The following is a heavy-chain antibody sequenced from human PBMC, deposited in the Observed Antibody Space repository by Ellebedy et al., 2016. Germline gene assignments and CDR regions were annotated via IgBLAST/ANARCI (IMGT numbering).Heavy chain of an antibody. V-gene: IGHV4-34*01. J-gene: IGHJ4*02. CDR1: GGSFSGYY. CDR2: INHIGSIGSI. Sequence: SETLSLTCAVYGGSFSGYYWSWIRRPPGKGLEWIGEINHIGSIGSIHYNPSLKSRVTISVDTSKNQFSLRLSSVTAADTAVYYCARDSGYPDYWGQGTLVTVSS. CDR3: ARDSGYPDY. D-gene: IGHD5-12*01.